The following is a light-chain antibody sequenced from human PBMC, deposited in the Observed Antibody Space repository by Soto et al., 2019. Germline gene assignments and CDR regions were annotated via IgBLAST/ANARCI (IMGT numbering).Light chain of an antibody. Sequence: DIQMTQSPSTLSASVGDRVTITCRASQSISSWFAWYQQKPGKAPKLLIFKASSLESGVPLRFSGSGSGTEFTLTIISLQPDDFATYYFQQYNSYPYTFVQGTKLEIK. CDR1: QSISSW. CDR3: QQYNSYPYT. V-gene: IGKV1-5*03. J-gene: IGKJ2*01. CDR2: KAS.